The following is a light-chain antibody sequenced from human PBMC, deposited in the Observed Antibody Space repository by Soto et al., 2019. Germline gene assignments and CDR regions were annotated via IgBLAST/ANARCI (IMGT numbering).Light chain of an antibody. CDR1: QSLSTR. V-gene: IGKV1-5*01. Sequence: DIQMTQSPSTLSASVGDRVTITCRASQSLSTRLAWYQHKPGKAPKLLIYDASSLESGVPSRFSGSGSGTEFTLTISSLQPDDFATYCCQQYNSYWTFGQGTKVEIK. CDR2: DAS. CDR3: QQYNSYWT. J-gene: IGKJ1*01.